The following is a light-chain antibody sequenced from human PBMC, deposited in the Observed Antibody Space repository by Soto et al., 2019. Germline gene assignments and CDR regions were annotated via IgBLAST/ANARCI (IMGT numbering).Light chain of an antibody. CDR3: QQYNSFSLIT. CDR2: DAS. CDR1: QSISRW. J-gene: IGKJ5*01. V-gene: IGKV1-5*01. Sequence: IQMTQSPATLSASLGDTFAITGRSIQSISRWLAWYQQKPGKAPKILISDASILENGVPSRFSGTGSGTEFTLTISNLQPDDFATYFCQQYNSFSLITFGQGTRLEIK.